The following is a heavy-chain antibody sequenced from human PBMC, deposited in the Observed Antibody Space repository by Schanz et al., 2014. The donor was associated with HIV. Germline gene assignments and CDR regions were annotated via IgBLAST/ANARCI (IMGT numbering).Heavy chain of an antibody. CDR3: AKGARAHKVTTGVDV. CDR1: GFTFSNYW. CDR2: INSDGRSA. D-gene: IGHD4-17*01. V-gene: IGHV3-74*01. Sequence: EVQLVESGGGLVQPGGSLTLSCAASGFTFSNYWMHWVRQVPGKGLVWVSRINSDGRSANYADSVKGRFTISRDNAKNTLYLQMNSLRAEDTAVYYCAKGARAHKVTTGVDVWGPGTTVTVSS. J-gene: IGHJ6*02.